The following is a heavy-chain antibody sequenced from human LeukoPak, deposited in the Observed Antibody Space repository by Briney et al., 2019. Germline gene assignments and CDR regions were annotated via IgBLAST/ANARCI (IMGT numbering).Heavy chain of an antibody. V-gene: IGHV1-46*01. D-gene: IGHD3-22*01. CDR2: INPSGGST. Sequence: GASVKVSCKASGYTFTSYYMHWVRQAPGQGLEWMGIINPSGGSTSYAQKFQGRVTMTRDMSTSTVYMELSSLRSEDTAVYYCATAPPSGFYYDSSGYNLDYWGQGTLVTVSS. CDR3: ATAPPSGFYYDSSGYNLDY. J-gene: IGHJ4*02. CDR1: GYTFTSYY.